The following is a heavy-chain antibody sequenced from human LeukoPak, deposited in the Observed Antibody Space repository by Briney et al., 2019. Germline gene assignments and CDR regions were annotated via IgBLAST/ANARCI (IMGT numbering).Heavy chain of an antibody. CDR1: GGSFSGYY. CDR3: ARRHYDSSGYYSHDAFDI. Sequence: SETLSLTCAVYGGSFSGYYWSWIRQPPGKGLEWIGEINHSGSTNYNPSLKSRVTISVDTSKNQFSLKLSSVTAADTAVYYCARRHYDSSGYYSHDAFDIWGQGTMVTVSS. CDR2: INHSGST. D-gene: IGHD3-22*01. J-gene: IGHJ3*02. V-gene: IGHV4-34*01.